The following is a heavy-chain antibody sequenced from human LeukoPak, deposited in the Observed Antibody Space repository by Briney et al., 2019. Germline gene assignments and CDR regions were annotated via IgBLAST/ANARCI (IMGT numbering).Heavy chain of an antibody. CDR1: GFTFSSYS. CDR3: ARDRGSSSWYNWFDP. V-gene: IGHV3-21*01. Sequence: GGSLRLSCAASGFTFSSYSMNWVRQAPGKGLEWVSSISSSSSYIYYAGSVKGRFTISGDNAKNSLYLQMNSLRAEDTAVYYCARDRGSSSWYNWFDPWGQGTLVTVSS. J-gene: IGHJ5*02. CDR2: ISSSSSYI. D-gene: IGHD6-13*01.